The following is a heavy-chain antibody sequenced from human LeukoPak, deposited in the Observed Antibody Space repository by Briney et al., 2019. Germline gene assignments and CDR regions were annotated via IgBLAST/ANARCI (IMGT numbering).Heavy chain of an antibody. D-gene: IGHD5-12*01. Sequence: ASVKVSCKASGHTFTGYYMHWVRQAPGQGLEWMGWINPNSGGTNYAQKFQGWVTMTRDTSISTAYMELSRLRSDDTAVYYCAREAEGYSGYDYDYYYYGMDVWGQGTTVTVSS. CDR3: AREAEGYSGYDYDYYYYGMDV. CDR1: GHTFTGYY. V-gene: IGHV1-2*04. J-gene: IGHJ6*02. CDR2: INPNSGGT.